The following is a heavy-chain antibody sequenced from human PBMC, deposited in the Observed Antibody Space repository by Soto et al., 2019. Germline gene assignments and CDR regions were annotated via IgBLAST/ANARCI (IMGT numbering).Heavy chain of an antibody. V-gene: IGHV3-9*01. J-gene: IGHJ4*02. D-gene: IGHD3-9*01. Sequence: EVQLVESGGGLAQPGRSLRLSCAASGFTFDDYAMHWVRQAPGKGLEWVSGISWNSGSIGYADSVKGRFTISRDNAKKSLYLLMNSLTAEDTALYYCASGRGYDILTGYYPYFDYWGQGTLVTVSS. CDR3: ASGRGYDILTGYYPYFDY. CDR1: GFTFDDYA. CDR2: ISWNSGSI.